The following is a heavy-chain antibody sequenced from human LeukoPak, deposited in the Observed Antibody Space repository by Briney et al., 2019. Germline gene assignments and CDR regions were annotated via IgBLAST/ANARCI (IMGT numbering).Heavy chain of an antibody. D-gene: IGHD2-15*01. CDR2: IYYSGST. J-gene: IGHJ5*02. V-gene: IGHV4-61*05. CDR3: ATGKRYCSGGSCNWFDP. Sequence: PSETLSLTCTVSGGSISSSSYYWGWIRQPPGKGLEGIGYIYYSGSTNYNPSLKSRVTISVDTSKNQFSLKLSSVTAADTAVYYCATGKRYCSGGSCNWFDPWGQGTLVTVSS. CDR1: GGSISSSSYY.